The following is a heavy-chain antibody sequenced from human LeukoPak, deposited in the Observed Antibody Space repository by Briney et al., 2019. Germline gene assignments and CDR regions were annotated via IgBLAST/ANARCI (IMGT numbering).Heavy chain of an antibody. Sequence: GGSLRLSCAASGFTFSSYGMHWVRQAPGKGLEWVAFIRYDGSDKYYADSVKGRFTISRDNSKNTLYLQMNSLRAEDTAVYYCALYYYDSSGFPYFDYWGQGTLVTVSS. J-gene: IGHJ4*02. V-gene: IGHV3-30*02. D-gene: IGHD3-22*01. CDR1: GFTFSSYG. CDR2: IRYDGSDK. CDR3: ALYYYDSSGFPYFDY.